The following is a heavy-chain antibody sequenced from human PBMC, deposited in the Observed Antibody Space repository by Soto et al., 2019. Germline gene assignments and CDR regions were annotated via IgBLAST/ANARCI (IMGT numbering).Heavy chain of an antibody. CDR3: AREGSGIPAAITHYYYYGMDV. Sequence: SETLSLTCTVSGGSISSGGYYWSWIRQHPGKGLEWIGYIYYSGSTYYNPSLKSRVTISVDTSKNQFSLKLSSVTAADTAVYYCAREGSGIPAAITHYYYYGMDVWGQGTTVTVSS. J-gene: IGHJ6*02. D-gene: IGHD2-2*01. CDR1: GGSISSGGYY. V-gene: IGHV4-31*03. CDR2: IYYSGST.